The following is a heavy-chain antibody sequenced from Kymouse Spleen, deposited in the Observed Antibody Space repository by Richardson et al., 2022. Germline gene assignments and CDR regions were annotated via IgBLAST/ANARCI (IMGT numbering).Heavy chain of an antibody. J-gene: IGHJ6*02. V-gene: IGHV4-39*01. CDR2: IYYSGST. CDR1: GGSISSSSYY. CDR3: ARHRYNWNYYYYYGMDV. D-gene: IGHD1-20*01,IGHD1-7*01. Sequence: QLQLQESGPGLVKPSETLSLTCTVSGGSISSSSYYWGWIRQPPGKGLEWIGSIYYSGSTYYNPSLKSRVTISVDTSKNQFSLKLSSVTAADTAVYYCARHRYNWNYYYYYGMDVWGQGTTVTVSS.